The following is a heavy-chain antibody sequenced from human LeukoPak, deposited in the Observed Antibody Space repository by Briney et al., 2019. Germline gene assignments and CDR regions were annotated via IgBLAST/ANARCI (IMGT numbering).Heavy chain of an antibody. CDR3: AGWNGFLEWLIAFDI. CDR1: GFTFSSYE. J-gene: IGHJ3*02. D-gene: IGHD3-3*01. Sequence: GGSRRLSCAASGFTFSSYEMNWVRQAPGKGLEWVSYISSSGSTIYYADSVKGRFTISRDNAKNSLYLQMNGLRAEDTAVYYCAGWNGFLEWLIAFDIWGQETMVTVSS. CDR2: ISSSGSTI. V-gene: IGHV3-48*03.